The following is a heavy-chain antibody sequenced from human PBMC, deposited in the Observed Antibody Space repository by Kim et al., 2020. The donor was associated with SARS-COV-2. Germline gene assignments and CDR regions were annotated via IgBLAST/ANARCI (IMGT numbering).Heavy chain of an antibody. CDR3: AREPFESPIAVAGPFDY. V-gene: IGHV6-1*01. D-gene: IGHD6-19*01. J-gene: IGHJ4*02. Sequence: VNSRITINPDTSKNQFALQLNSVTPEDTAVYYCAREPFESPIAVAGPFDYWGQGTLVTVSS.